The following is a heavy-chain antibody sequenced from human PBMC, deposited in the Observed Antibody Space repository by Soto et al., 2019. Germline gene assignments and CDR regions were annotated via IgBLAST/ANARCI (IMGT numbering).Heavy chain of an antibody. V-gene: IGHV1-69*04. J-gene: IGHJ4*02. Sequence: ASVKVSCKASGGTFRNYPINWVRQAPGQGLEWMGSIFPLTDIPDYAQNFQARLTISADKSTSTAYMELSSLTSDDTAMYFCARGPLVVLNYFESWGQGTLVTVSA. CDR1: GGTFRNYP. CDR2: IFPLTDIP. CDR3: ARGPLVVLNYFES.